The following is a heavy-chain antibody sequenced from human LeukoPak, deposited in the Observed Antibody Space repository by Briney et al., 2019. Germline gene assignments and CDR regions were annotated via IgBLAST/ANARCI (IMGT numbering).Heavy chain of an antibody. CDR1: GFIVSNNY. D-gene: IGHD3-10*01. Sequence: GGSLRLSCAASGFIVSNNYMSWVRQAPGKGLEWVSLIYSDGSTYYADSVKGRFTISRDNSKNTLYLQMNSLRAEDTALYYCARGPYGSGDVWGQGTTVTVSS. CDR3: ARGPYGSGDV. J-gene: IGHJ6*02. CDR2: IYSDGST. V-gene: IGHV3-66*01.